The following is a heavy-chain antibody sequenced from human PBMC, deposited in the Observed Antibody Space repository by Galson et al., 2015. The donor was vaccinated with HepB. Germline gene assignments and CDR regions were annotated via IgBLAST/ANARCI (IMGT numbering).Heavy chain of an antibody. J-gene: IGHJ4*02. CDR1: GYTFTNVG. Sequence: SVKVSCKASGYTFTNVGLSWVRQAPGQGLEWMAWISAYNGNTNYAQKFQGRVSMTTDTSTTTAYMELRSLTSDDTAVYYCATARYSTSPPDNWGQGTLVTVSS. V-gene: IGHV1-18*01. CDR2: ISAYNGNT. CDR3: ATARYSTSPPDN. D-gene: IGHD6-6*01.